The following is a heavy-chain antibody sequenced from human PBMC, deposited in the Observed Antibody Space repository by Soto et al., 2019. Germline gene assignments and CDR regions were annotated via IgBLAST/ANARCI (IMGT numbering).Heavy chain of an antibody. J-gene: IGHJ4*02. Sequence: QVQLVQSGAEVKKPGASVKVSCKASGYTFTSYAINWVRQATGQGLEWMGWMNPNSGNTGYAQKFQGRVTMTRNTSISTSYLEARRLGSEDTAGFFRAIPDLRFGEHHYWGQGTLVTVSS. CDR1: GYTFTSYA. CDR3: AIPDLRFGEHHY. CDR2: MNPNSGNT. D-gene: IGHD3-10*01. V-gene: IGHV1-8*01.